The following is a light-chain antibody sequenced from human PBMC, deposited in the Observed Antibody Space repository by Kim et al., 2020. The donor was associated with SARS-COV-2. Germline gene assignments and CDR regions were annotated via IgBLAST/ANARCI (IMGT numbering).Light chain of an antibody. CDR1: KLGDKY. CDR2: QHT. V-gene: IGLV3-1*01. Sequence: SYELTQPPSVSVSPGQTASITCSGDKLGDKYICWYQQKPGQSPVLVIYQHTKRPSGIPERFSGSNSGNTATLTISGTQAMDEADYYCQAWDSSTGVVFGGGTQLTVL. CDR3: QAWDSSTGVV. J-gene: IGLJ2*01.